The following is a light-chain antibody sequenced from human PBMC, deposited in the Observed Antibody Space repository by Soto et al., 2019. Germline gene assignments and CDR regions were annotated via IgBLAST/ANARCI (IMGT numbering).Light chain of an antibody. J-gene: IGKJ1*01. CDR2: GGS. CDR3: HQYGSSLRT. Sequence: EFVLTQSPGTLSLSPGERATLSCRASQTVRNNYLAWYQQKPGQAPRLLIYGGSSRATGIPDRFSGGGSGTDFTLTIIRLEPEDFAVYYCHQYGSSLRTFGQGTKVDIK. V-gene: IGKV3-20*01. CDR1: QTVRNNY.